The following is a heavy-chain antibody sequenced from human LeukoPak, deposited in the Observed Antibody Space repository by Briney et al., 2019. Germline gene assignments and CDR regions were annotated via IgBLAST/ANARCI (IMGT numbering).Heavy chain of an antibody. CDR2: IRSKANSYAT. V-gene: IGHV3-73*01. J-gene: IGHJ4*02. Sequence: PGGSLRLSCAASGFTFSNAWMSWVRQAPGKGLEWVGRIRSKANSYATAYAASVKGRFTISRDDSKNTAFLQMDSLKTEDTAVYYCTRQDAGFDFWGQGTLVTVSS. CDR1: GFTFSNAW. CDR3: TRQDAGFDF.